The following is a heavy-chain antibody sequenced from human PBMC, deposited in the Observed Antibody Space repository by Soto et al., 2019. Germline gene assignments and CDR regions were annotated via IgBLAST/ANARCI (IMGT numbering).Heavy chain of an antibody. Sequence: QVQLVQSGAEVKKPGSSVKVSCKASRGTFSSYTISWVRQAPGQGLEWMGRIIPILGIANYAQKFQGRVTITADKSTSTAYMELSSLRSEDTAVYSCASSGYSGYDLDYWGPGTLVTVSS. V-gene: IGHV1-69*02. CDR2: IIPILGIA. CDR3: ASSGYSGYDLDY. J-gene: IGHJ4*02. CDR1: RGTFSSYT. D-gene: IGHD5-12*01.